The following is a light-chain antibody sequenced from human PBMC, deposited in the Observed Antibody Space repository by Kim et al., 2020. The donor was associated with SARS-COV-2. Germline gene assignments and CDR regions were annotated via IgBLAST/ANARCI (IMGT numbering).Light chain of an antibody. CDR2: GAS. Sequence: EIVLTQSPGSLSLSPGERATLSCRASQSVTSSYVAWYQHKPGQAPRLLIYGASSRATGIPDRVSGSGSGTDFTLTISRLEPEDFAVYYCQHFVGPPITFGQGTRLEIK. V-gene: IGKV3-20*01. CDR3: QHFVGPPIT. J-gene: IGKJ5*01. CDR1: QSVTSSY.